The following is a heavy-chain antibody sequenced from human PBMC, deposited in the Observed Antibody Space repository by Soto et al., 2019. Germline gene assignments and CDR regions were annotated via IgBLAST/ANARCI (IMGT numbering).Heavy chain of an antibody. D-gene: IGHD1-26*01. CDR2: TYYDSRWYY. Sequence: SQTLSLTCVISGDRVSGNSAATWNWIRHSPSRGLEWLGRTYYDSRWYYDYALSVKSRIAINPDTSKNQFSLQLNSVTPEDTAVYYCVSGTRSAFGRWDQRTM. V-gene: IGHV6-1*01. J-gene: IGHJ3*01. CDR3: VSGTRSAFGR. CDR1: GDRVSGNSAA.